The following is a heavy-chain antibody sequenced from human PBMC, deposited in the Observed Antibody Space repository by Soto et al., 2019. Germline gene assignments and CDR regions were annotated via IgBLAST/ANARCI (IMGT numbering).Heavy chain of an antibody. D-gene: IGHD1-1*01. CDR2: INHSGST. J-gene: IGHJ3*01. CDR1: GGSFSGYY. CDR3: GRVFAGNWNDDPSGGAFDL. Sequence: SETLSLTCAVYGGSFSGYYWSWIRQPPGKGLEWIGEINHSGSTNYNPSLKSRVTMTGDTSTSTAYMELSSLSSEDTAVYYCGRVFAGNWNDDPSGGAFDLWGQGTKVTVSS. V-gene: IGHV4-34*10.